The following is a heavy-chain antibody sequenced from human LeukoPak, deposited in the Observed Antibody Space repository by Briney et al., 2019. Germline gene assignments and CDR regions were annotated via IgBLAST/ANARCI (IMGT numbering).Heavy chain of an antibody. CDR3: ARKTYTSGLFDY. J-gene: IGHJ4*02. V-gene: IGHV4-4*02. D-gene: IGHD5-18*01. CDR1: GGSISSSHW. CDR2: IYHSGST. Sequence: SVTLSLTCAVSGGSISSSHWWSWVRQPPGKGLEWIGEIYHSGSTNYNPSLKSRVTISVDKSKNQFSLKMASVTAANTAVYFCARKTYTSGLFDYWGQGTQVTVSS.